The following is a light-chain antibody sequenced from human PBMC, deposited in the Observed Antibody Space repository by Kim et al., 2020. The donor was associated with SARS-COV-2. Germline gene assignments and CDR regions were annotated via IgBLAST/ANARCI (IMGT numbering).Light chain of an antibody. J-gene: IGKJ2*01. CDR3: QQLNSYPQA. Sequence: SASVGGRVTLTCRASQGINNYLAWYQQKPGKAPKLLIYVASTLQSGVPSRFRGSGSGTDFTLTITNLQPEDFATYYCQQLNSYPQAFGQGTKLEI. CDR2: VAS. V-gene: IGKV1-9*01. CDR1: QGINNY.